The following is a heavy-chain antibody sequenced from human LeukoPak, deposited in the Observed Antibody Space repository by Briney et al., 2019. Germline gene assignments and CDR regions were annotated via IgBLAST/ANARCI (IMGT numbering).Heavy chain of an antibody. J-gene: IGHJ6*03. V-gene: IGHV3-7*04. CDR1: GFTLNSYW. D-gene: IGHD4-17*01. CDR2: IKQDGSEK. Sequence: GVSLRLSCAASGFTLNSYWMSWVRQAPGKGLEWVANIKQDGSEKYYVDSVKGRFTISRDNAKNSLYLQMNSPRAEDTAVYYCARGGDHGNYYYYYMDVWGKGTTVTVSS. CDR3: ARGGDHGNYYYYYMDV.